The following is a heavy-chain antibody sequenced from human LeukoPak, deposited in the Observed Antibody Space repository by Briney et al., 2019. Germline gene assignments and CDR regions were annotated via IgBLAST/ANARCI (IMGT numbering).Heavy chain of an antibody. V-gene: IGHV4-59*01. D-gene: IGHD3-9*01. CDR2: IYYSGST. CDR3: ARNVPPLRYFDWLLVGSFDY. J-gene: IGHJ4*02. CDR1: GGSISSYY. Sequence: SETLSLTCTVSGGSISSYYWSWIRQPPGKGLEWIGYIYYSGSTNYNPFLKSRVTISVDTSKNQFSLKLSSVTAADTAVYYCARNVPPLRYFDWLLVGSFDYWGQGTLVTVSS.